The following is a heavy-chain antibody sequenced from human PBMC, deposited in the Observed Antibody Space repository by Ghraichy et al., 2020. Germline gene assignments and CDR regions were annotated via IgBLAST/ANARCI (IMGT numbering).Heavy chain of an antibody. Sequence: SETLSLTCAVYGGSFSNYYWTWIRQPPGKGLEWIGEINHSGRTNYNPSLKSRVTISRDTSKNKFSLKLSSVTAADTAVYYCARATIRDGMDVWGQGTTVTVSS. CDR2: INHSGRT. J-gene: IGHJ6*02. CDR3: ARATIRDGMDV. D-gene: IGHD5-12*01. V-gene: IGHV4-34*01. CDR1: GGSFSNYY.